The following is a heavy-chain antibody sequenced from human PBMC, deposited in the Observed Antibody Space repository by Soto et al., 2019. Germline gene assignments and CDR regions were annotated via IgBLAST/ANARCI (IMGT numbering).Heavy chain of an antibody. Sequence: XGSLRLSCSASGFNSSIYWMSWVRQAPGKGLEWVANIKQDGSEKYYVDSVKGRFTISRDNAKNSLYLQMNSLRAEDTAVYYCARPYYDSSGSPSWGQGTLVTVSS. CDR2: IKQDGSEK. J-gene: IGHJ4*02. CDR3: ARPYYDSSGSPS. D-gene: IGHD3-22*01. CDR1: GFNSSIYW. V-gene: IGHV3-7*03.